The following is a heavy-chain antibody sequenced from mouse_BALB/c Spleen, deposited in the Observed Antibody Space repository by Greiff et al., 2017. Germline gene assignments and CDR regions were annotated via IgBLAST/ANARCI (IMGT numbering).Heavy chain of an antibody. V-gene: IGHV3-8*02. CDR3: ARNYGKTCFAY. CDR1: GDSITSGY. CDR2: ISYSGST. Sequence: EVKVEESGPSLVKPSQTLSLTCSVTGDSITSGYWNWIRKFPGNKLEYMGYISYSGSTYYNPSLKSRISITRDTSKNQYYLQLNSVTTEDTATYYCARNYGKTCFAYWGQGTLVTVSA. J-gene: IGHJ3*01. D-gene: IGHD2-1*01.